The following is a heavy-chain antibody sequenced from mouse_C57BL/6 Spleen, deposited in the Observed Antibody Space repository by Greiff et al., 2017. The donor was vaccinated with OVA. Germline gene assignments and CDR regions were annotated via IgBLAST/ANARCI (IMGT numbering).Heavy chain of an antibody. CDR1: GYTFTDYY. V-gene: IGHV1-26*01. CDR3: ARALRGCAY. CDR2: INPNNGGT. D-gene: IGHD1-1*01. Sequence: EVQLQQSGPELVKPGASVKISCKASGYTFTDYYMNWVKQSHGKSLEWIGDINPNNGGTSYNQKFKGKATLTVDKSSSPAYMELRSLTSEDSAVYDCARALRGCAYWGQGTLVTVSA. J-gene: IGHJ3*01.